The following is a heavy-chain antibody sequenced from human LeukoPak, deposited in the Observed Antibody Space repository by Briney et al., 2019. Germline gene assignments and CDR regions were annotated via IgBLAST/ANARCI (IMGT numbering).Heavy chain of an antibody. Sequence: PGGSLRLSWAAAGFTFSNVWVSWVRQLPGKGREWVANIRQDGSEKSFVDSVKGRFTISRDNAKNSLYLQMDSLRAEDTAVYYCAELGITMIGGVWGKGTTVTISS. V-gene: IGHV3-7*01. CDR3: AELGITMIGGV. CDR1: GFTFSNVW. J-gene: IGHJ6*04. D-gene: IGHD3-10*02. CDR2: IRQDGSEK.